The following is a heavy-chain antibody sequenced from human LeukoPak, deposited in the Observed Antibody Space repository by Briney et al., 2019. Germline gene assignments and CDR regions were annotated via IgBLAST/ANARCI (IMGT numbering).Heavy chain of an antibody. CDR3: ARDRRSGYDVNWFDP. J-gene: IGHJ5*02. CDR1: GGTFSSYA. CDR2: IIPILGIA. D-gene: IGHD5-12*01. Sequence: ASVKVSCKASGGTFSSYAISWVRQAPGQGLEWMGRIIPILGIANYAQKFQGRVTITADKSTSTAYMELSSLRSEDTAVYYCARDRRSGYDVNWFDPWGQGTLVTVSS. V-gene: IGHV1-69*04.